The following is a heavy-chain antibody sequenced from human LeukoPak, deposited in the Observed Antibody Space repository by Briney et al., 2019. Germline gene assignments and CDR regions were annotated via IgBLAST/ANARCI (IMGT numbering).Heavy chain of an antibody. V-gene: IGHV3-74*01. D-gene: IGHD3-10*01. Sequence: TGGSLRLSCAASGFTFSSYWMHWVRQAPGKGLVWVSRINSDGSSTIYADSVKCRFTISRDNAKNTLYLQMNSLRAEDTAVYYCAREGARFDDAFDIWGQGTMVTVSS. CDR3: AREGARFDDAFDI. J-gene: IGHJ3*02. CDR1: GFTFSSYW. CDR2: INSDGSST.